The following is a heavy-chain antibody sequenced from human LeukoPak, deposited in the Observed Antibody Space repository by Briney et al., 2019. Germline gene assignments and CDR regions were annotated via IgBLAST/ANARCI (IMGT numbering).Heavy chain of an antibody. D-gene: IGHD3-3*01. J-gene: IGHJ6*03. V-gene: IGHV3-20*04. Sequence: PGGSLRLSCAASGFTFDDYGMSWVRQAPGKGLEWVSGINWNGGSTGYADSVKGRFTISRDNAKNSLYLQMNSLRAEDTALYYCARDRRYYDFWSGYHNYYYMDVWGKGTTVTVSS. CDR1: GFTFDDYG. CDR3: ARDRRYYDFWSGYHNYYYMDV. CDR2: INWNGGST.